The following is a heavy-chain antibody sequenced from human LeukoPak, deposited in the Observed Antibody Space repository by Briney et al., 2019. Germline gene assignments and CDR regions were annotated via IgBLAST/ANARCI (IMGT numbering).Heavy chain of an antibody. CDR3: ARVCIAARPGLCYFDY. D-gene: IGHD6-6*01. J-gene: IGHJ4*02. CDR1: GYSISSGYY. V-gene: IGHV4-38-2*02. CDR2: IYHSGST. Sequence: SPSETLSLTCTVSGYSISSGYYWGWIRQPPGKGLEWIGSIYHSGSTYYNPSLKSRVTISVDTSKNQFSLKLSSVTAADTAVYYCARVCIAARPGLCYFDYWGQGTLVTVSS.